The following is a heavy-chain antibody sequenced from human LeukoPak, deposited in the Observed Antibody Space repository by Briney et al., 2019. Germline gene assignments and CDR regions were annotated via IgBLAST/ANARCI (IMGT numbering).Heavy chain of an antibody. D-gene: IGHD3-3*01. CDR1: GFAFSSYW. J-gene: IGHJ4*02. Sequence: GGSLRLSCAASGFAFSSYWMSWVRQAPGKWLEWVANIKQDGSEKYYVDSVKGRFTISRDNTKNSLYLQMNSLRVEDTAVFYCARDQYDTWSRRGNFDSWGQGTLVIVSS. CDR2: IKQDGSEK. CDR3: ARDQYDTWSRRGNFDS. V-gene: IGHV3-7*03.